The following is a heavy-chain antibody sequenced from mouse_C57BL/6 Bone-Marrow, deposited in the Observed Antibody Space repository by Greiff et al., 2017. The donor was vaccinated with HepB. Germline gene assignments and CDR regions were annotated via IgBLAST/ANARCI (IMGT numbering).Heavy chain of an antibody. V-gene: IGHV3-6*01. J-gene: IGHJ3*01. CDR2: ISYDGSN. CDR1: GYSITSGYY. CDR3: ARAAYYSNYVSVLWFAY. D-gene: IGHD2-5*01. Sequence: EVKLEESGPGLVKPSQSLSLTCSVTGYSITSGYYWNWIRQFPGNKLEWMGYISYDGSNNYNPSLKNRISITRDTSKNQFFLKLNFVTTEDTATYYCARAAYYSNYVSVLWFAYWGQGTLVTVSA.